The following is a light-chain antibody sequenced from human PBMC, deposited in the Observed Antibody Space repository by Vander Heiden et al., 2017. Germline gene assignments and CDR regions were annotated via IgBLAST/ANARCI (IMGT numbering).Light chain of an antibody. CDR3: SSYTTSSTYV. CDR1: SSDVGYNY. Sequence: QSTLTQPASVSGSPGQSITISCTGTSSDVGYNYVSWYQQHPGKAPKLIIYDVNNRPSGISNRISGSKSGNTASLTISGLQAGDEADYYCSSYTTSSTYVFGTGTKVTVL. J-gene: IGLJ1*01. CDR2: DVN. V-gene: IGLV2-14*03.